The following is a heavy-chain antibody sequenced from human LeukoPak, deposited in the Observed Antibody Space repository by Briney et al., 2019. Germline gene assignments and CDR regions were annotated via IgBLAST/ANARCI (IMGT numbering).Heavy chain of an antibody. D-gene: IGHD3-9*01. V-gene: IGHV3-23*01. CDR3: AKISGPNFRYFDWLLERAHYDFDY. Sequence: PGGSLTLSCSASGFTFSSHAMSWVRQAPGKGLEWVLAISGSGGHTYFGASVESRYSIHRDNSKLTLYLQMNSLRADDKAVYYSAKISGPNFRYFDWLLERAHYDFDYWGQGTLVTVSS. CDR1: GFTFSSHA. J-gene: IGHJ4*02. CDR2: ISGSGGHT.